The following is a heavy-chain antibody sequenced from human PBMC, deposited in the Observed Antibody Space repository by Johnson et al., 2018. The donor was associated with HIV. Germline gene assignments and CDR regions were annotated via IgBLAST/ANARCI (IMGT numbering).Heavy chain of an antibody. J-gene: IGHJ3*02. D-gene: IGHD2-21*01. CDR2: VKSKTDGGTI. V-gene: IGHV3-15*01. Sequence: VQLVESGGGVVQPGTSLRLSCAASGFTFTNAWMTWIRQAPGKGLEWVGRVKSKTDGGTIDYAAPVKGRFTISRDDSKNTLYLQMNSLKAEDTAMYYCTTDYFVVGACDIWGQGTMVTVSS. CDR3: TTDYFVVGACDI. CDR1: GFTFTNAW.